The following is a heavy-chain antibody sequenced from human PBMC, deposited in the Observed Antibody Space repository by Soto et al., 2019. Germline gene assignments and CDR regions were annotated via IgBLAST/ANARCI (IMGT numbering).Heavy chain of an antibody. CDR2: INPNSGGT. J-gene: IGHJ6*02. CDR1: GYTFTGYY. V-gene: IGHV1-2*04. D-gene: IGHD3-3*01. CDR3: AAANYDFWSGSPLYGMDV. Sequence: GASVKVSCKASGYTFTGYYMHWARQAPGQGLEWMGWINPNSGGTNYAQKFQGWVTMTRDTSISTAYMELSRLRSDDTAVYYCAAANYDFWSGSPLYGMDVWGQGTTVTVYS.